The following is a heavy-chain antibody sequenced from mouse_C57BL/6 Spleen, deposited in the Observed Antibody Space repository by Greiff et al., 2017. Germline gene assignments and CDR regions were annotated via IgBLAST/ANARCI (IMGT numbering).Heavy chain of an antibody. CDR2: IDPEDGET. D-gene: IGHD3-2*02. V-gene: IGHV14-2*01. Sequence: EVKLVESGAELVKPGASVKLSCTASGFNIKDYYMHWVKQRTEQGLEWIGRIDPEDGETKYAPKFQGKATITADTSSNTAYLQLSSLTSEDTAVYYCARRGLLRSSSGYHFDYWGQGTTLTVSS. J-gene: IGHJ2*01. CDR3: ARRGLLRSSSGYHFDY. CDR1: GFNIKDYY.